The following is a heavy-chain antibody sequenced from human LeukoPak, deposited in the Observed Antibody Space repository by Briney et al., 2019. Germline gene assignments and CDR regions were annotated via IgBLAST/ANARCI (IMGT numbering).Heavy chain of an antibody. V-gene: IGHV3-7*03. CDR2: IKQDGSEK. CDR1: GFTFSSYW. J-gene: IGHJ4*02. D-gene: IGHD3-3*01. Sequence: PGGSLRLSCAASGFTFSSYWMSWVRQAPGKGLEWVANIKQDGSEKYYVDSVKGRFTISRDNAKNSLYLQMNSLRAEDTALYYCAKDSGRYDFWSEIDYWGQGTLVTVSS. CDR3: AKDSGRYDFWSEIDY.